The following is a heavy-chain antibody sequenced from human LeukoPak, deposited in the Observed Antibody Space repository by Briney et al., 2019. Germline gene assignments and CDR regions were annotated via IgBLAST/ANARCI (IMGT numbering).Heavy chain of an antibody. D-gene: IGHD3-16*02. CDR3: AREAFGGVIAPCFDY. CDR1: GGSTSSGSYY. Sequence: SQTLSLTCTVSGGSTSSGSYYWSWIRQPAGKGLEWIGRIYTSGSTNYNPSLKSRVTISVDTSKNQFSLKLSSVTAADTAVYYCAREAFGGVIAPCFDYWGQGTLVTVSS. J-gene: IGHJ4*02. CDR2: IYTSGST. V-gene: IGHV4-61*02.